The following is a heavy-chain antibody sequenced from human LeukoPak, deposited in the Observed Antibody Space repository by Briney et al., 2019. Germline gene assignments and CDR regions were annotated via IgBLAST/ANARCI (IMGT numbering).Heavy chain of an antibody. CDR2: IYSSGST. J-gene: IGHJ6*03. D-gene: IGHD5-18*01. Sequence: PSETLSLTCTVSGDSISHYYWSWIREPAGKGLEWIGRIYSSGSTDYNPALTSRVTMSVDTSKSQFSLKLSSVTAADTAVYYCARGTGGVDTAMVYYYMDVWGKGTTVTVSS. CDR3: ARGTGGVDTAMVYYYMDV. V-gene: IGHV4-4*07. CDR1: GDSISHYY.